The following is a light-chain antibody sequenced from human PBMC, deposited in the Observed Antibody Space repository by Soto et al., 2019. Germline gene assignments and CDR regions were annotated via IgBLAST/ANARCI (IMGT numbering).Light chain of an antibody. CDR2: EVS. CDR3: SSYTSASTWV. J-gene: IGLJ3*02. Sequence: QSALTQPASVSGSPGQSITISCTGTSSDVGGYDYVSWYQQYPGKAPKLMISEVSHRPSGVSNRFSGSKSGNTASLTISGVQAEDEADYHCSSYTSASTWVFGGGTKLTVL. CDR1: SSDVGGYDY. V-gene: IGLV2-14*01.